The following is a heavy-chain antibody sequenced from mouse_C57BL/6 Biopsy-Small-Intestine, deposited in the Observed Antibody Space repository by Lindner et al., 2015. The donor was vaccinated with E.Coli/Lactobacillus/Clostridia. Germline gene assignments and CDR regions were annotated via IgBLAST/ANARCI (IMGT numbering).Heavy chain of an antibody. V-gene: IGHV1-14*01. D-gene: IGHD2-1*01. CDR2: VNPYNDGT. CDR3: ARPPYGNYGYFDV. Sequence: VQLQESGPELVKPGASVKMSCKASGYTFSNYVIHWVRQKPGQGLEWIGYVNPYNDGTKYNERFKARATLTSDKYSSTAYLEISSLTSEDSAVYYCARPPYGNYGYFDVWGAGTTVTVSS. CDR1: GYTFSNYV. J-gene: IGHJ1*01.